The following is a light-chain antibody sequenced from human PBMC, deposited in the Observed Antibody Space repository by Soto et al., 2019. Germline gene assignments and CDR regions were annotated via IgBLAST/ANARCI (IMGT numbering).Light chain of an antibody. CDR3: SSYTSSSTPICV. J-gene: IGLJ1*01. CDR1: SSDVGGYNY. V-gene: IGLV2-14*01. CDR2: EVS. Sequence: QSVLTQPASVSGSPGQSITISCTGTSSDVGGYNYVSWYQQHPGKAPKLMIYEVSNRPSGVSNRFSGSKSGNTASLTISGLQAEDEDDYYCSSYTSSSTPICVFGNRTKVTV.